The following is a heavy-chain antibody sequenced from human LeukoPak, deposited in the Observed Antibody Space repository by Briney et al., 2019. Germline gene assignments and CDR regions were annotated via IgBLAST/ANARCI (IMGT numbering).Heavy chain of an antibody. V-gene: IGHV3-53*01. CDR2: IFSGGNT. CDR3: ARAASLNYYDTTAYYYDDAFDI. D-gene: IGHD3-22*01. J-gene: IGHJ3*02. CDR1: GFTVSTNY. Sequence: GGSLRLSCAASGFTVSTNYVSWVRQAPGKGLEWVSFIFSGGNTYYADSVKGRFTISRDNSKNTLYLQMNSLRADDTAVYFCARAASLNYYDTTAYYYDDAFDIWGQGTMVTVSS.